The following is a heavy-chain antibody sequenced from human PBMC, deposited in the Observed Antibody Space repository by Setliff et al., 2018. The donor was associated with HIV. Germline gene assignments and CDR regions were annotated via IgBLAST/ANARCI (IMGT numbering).Heavy chain of an antibody. J-gene: IGHJ4*02. D-gene: IGHD7-27*01. CDR2: ISAYNGNT. CDR3: ARDNPSNGGRLGY. V-gene: IGHV1-18*01. Sequence: ASVKVSCKASGYTFNNYGVMWVRQAPGQGLEWMGWISAYNGNTNYAQKLQGRVTMTTDTSTSTAYMELRSLRSDDTAVYYCARDNPSNGGRLGYWGQGTLVTVSS. CDR1: GYTFNNYG.